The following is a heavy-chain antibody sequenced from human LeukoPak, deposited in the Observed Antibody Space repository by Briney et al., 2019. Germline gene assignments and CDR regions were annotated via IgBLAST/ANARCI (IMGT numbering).Heavy chain of an antibody. Sequence: GASVKVSCKASGYTFIGYYMHWVRQAPGQGLEWMGWINPNSGGTNYAQSFQGRVTMTRYTSISTAYMELSRLTSDDTAVYYCARDQNDYVWGSYRYYFDYWGQGTLVTVSS. D-gene: IGHD3-16*02. CDR1: GYTFIGYY. CDR2: INPNSGGT. J-gene: IGHJ4*02. V-gene: IGHV1-2*02. CDR3: ARDQNDYVWGSYRYYFDY.